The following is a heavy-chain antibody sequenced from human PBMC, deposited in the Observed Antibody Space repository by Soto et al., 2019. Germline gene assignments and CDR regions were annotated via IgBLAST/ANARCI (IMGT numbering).Heavy chain of an antibody. V-gene: IGHV4-59*01. J-gene: IGHJ4*02. D-gene: IGHD1-26*01. CDR1: GGSISSYY. Sequence: SETLSLTCTVSGGSISSYYWSGIRQPPGKGLEWIGYIYYSGSTNYNRSVKSRVTISVDTSKNQFSRKLSSVTAADTAVYYCARDLQVGLIDYWGQGTLVTVS. CDR3: ARDLQVGLIDY. CDR2: IYYSGST.